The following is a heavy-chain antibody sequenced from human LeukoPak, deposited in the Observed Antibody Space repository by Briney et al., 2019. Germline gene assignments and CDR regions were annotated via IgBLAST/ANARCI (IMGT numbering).Heavy chain of an antibody. J-gene: IGHJ4*02. D-gene: IGHD1-26*01. CDR2: IYPGDSDT. CDR1: GYSFTSYW. Sequence: GESLKISCEGSGYSFTSYWIGWVRQMPGKGLEWMGIIYPGDSDTRYSPSFQGQVTISADKSISTAYLQWSSLKASDTAMYYCARLIVGATSNHYFDYWGQGTLVTVSS. V-gene: IGHV5-51*01. CDR3: ARLIVGATSNHYFDY.